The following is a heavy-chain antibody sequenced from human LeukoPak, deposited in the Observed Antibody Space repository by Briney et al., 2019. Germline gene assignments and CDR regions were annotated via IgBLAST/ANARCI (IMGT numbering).Heavy chain of an antibody. D-gene: IGHD3-16*01. CDR2: IYSSGTT. V-gene: IGHV4-4*07. CDR1: GGSISRYY. Sequence: SDPLSLPCTLSGGSISRYYSSCLPQPARRGLEWIGRIYSSGTTKYNPSLRSRVTMSVDTSKNQFSLNLNSVTAADTAVYYCARGPSGGSGHDYWGQGTLVTVSS. J-gene: IGHJ4*02. CDR3: ARGPSGGSGHDY.